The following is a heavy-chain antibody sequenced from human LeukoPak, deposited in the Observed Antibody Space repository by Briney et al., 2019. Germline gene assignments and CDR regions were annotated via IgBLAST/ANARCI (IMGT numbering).Heavy chain of an antibody. J-gene: IGHJ6*03. V-gene: IGHV4-4*02. D-gene: IGHD3-10*01. CDR2: IHDSGRT. CDR1: GGSISSSNL. Sequence: SETLSLTCAVSGGSISSSNLWNWVRQPPGKGLEWIGEIHDSGRTNYNPPLKSRVTISVDKSKNQFSLKLSSLTAADTAVYYCARLRGFGADYYYYYMDVWGKGTTVTVSS. CDR3: ARLRGFGADYYYYYMDV.